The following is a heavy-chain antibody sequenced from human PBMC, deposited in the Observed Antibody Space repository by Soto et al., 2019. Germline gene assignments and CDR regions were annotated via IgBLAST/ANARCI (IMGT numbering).Heavy chain of an antibody. CDR2: IYYSGST. CDR1: GGSISSYY. J-gene: IGHJ4*02. V-gene: IGHV4-59*01. Sequence: XGTLSLTCTVSGGSISSYYWSWIRQPPGKGLEWIGYIYYSGSTNYNPSLKSRVTISVDTSKNQFSLKLSSVTAAETAVYYCARVGNLGYDFWSGYYRGYYFDYWGQGTLVTVSS. D-gene: IGHD3-3*01. CDR3: ARVGNLGYDFWSGYYRGYYFDY.